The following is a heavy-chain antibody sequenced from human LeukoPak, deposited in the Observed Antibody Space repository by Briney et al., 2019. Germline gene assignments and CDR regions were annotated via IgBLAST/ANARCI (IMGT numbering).Heavy chain of an antibody. CDR1: GGSFRGYY. D-gene: IGHD3-3*01. Sequence: SETLSLTCAVYGGSFRGYYWSWIRQPPGKGREWIGEINHSGSTNYNPSHKSRVTISVDTSKNQFSLKLSSVTAADTAVYYCARAFYYDFWTGYGRAFDYWGQGTLVTVSS. CDR2: INHSGST. CDR3: ARAFYYDFWTGYGRAFDY. J-gene: IGHJ4*02. V-gene: IGHV4-34*01.